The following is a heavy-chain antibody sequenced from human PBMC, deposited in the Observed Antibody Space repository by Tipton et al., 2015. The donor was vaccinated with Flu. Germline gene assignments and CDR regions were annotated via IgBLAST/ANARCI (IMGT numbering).Heavy chain of an antibody. CDR2: ISGGGAIK. D-gene: IGHD6-19*01. J-gene: IGHJ4*02. V-gene: IGHV3-23*01. CDR3: AKVIPELVAGLDY. CDR1: GLTFGRYA. Sequence: GSLRLSCAASGLTFGRYAMTWVRQAPGKGLEWVSSISGGGAIKYFADSVKGRFTISRDHSKNTLYLQMNSLRAEDTAVYYCAKVIPELVAGLDYWGQGALVTVSS.